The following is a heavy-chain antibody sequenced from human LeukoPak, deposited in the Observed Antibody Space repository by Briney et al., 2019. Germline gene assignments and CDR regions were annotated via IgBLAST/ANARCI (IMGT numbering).Heavy chain of an antibody. CDR2: ISSSGSTI. D-gene: IGHD3-9*01. CDR3: ARVDSPDYDILNYLDY. CDR1: GFTLSDYY. Sequence: GGSLRLSCAASGFTLSDYYMSWIRQAPGKGLEWVSYISSSGSTIYYADSVKGRFTISRDNAKNSLYLQMNSLRAEDTAVYYCARVDSPDYDILNYLDYWGQGTLVTVSS. J-gene: IGHJ4*02. V-gene: IGHV3-11*01.